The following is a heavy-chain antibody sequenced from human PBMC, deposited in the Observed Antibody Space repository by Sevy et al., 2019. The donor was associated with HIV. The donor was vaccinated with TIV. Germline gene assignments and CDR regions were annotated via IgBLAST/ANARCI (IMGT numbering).Heavy chain of an antibody. CDR2: ISGSGTRT. D-gene: IGHD3-22*01. V-gene: IGHV3-23*01. CDR3: GKGGGGHYDPDEIGYYFYYYNMDV. Sequence: GGSLRLSCAVSGFSFDSYGMTWVRQAPGKGLEWVSGISGSGTRTYYADSVKGRFIISRDNSKNTLYLQMNSLRSEDTDLDYCGKGGGGHYDPDEIGYYFYYYNMDVWGKGTTVTVSS. CDR1: GFSFDSYG. J-gene: IGHJ6*03.